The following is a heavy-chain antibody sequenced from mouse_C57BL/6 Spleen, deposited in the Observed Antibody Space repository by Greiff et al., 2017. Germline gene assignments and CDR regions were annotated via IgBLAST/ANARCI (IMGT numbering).Heavy chain of an antibody. J-gene: IGHJ4*01. CDR3: ARAYYNAMDY. CDR2: ISYDGSN. CDR1: GYSITSGYY. D-gene: IGHD2-12*01. V-gene: IGHV3-6*01. Sequence: EVKLMESGPGLVKPSQSLSLTCSVTGYSITSGYYWNWIRQFPGNKLEWMGYISYDGSNNYNPSLKNRISITRDTSKNQFFLKLNSVTTEDTATYYCARAYYNAMDYRGQENSDTVSS.